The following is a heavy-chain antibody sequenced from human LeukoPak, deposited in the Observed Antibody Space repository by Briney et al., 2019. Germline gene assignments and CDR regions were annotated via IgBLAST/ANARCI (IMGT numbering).Heavy chain of an antibody. CDR2: INPSGGSA. J-gene: IGHJ5*02. D-gene: IGHD2-2*01. V-gene: IGHV1-46*01. CDR3: ARDSKTSSLADP. CDR1: GYTFTSYY. Sequence: ASVKVSCKASGYTFTSYYIHWVRQAPGQGLEWMAIINPSGGSASYAQKFEGRVTMTRDTSTSTVYMELSSLRAEDTAVYYCARDSKTSSLADPWGQGTLVTVSS.